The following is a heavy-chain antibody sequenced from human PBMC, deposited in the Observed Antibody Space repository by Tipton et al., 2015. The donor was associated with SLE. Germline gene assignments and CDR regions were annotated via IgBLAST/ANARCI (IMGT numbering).Heavy chain of an antibody. J-gene: IGHJ2*01. V-gene: IGHV3-66*01. D-gene: IGHD7-27*01. CDR2: IYGGGST. CDR3: ARGDWGRSYWYFDL. CDR1: GLTVSSSY. Sequence: SLRLSCAASGLTVSSSYMCWVRQAPGKGLEWVSVIYGGGSTYYADSVKGRFSISRDHSRNTLYLQMNSLGAEDTAVYYCARGDWGRSYWYFDLWGRGTLVTVSS.